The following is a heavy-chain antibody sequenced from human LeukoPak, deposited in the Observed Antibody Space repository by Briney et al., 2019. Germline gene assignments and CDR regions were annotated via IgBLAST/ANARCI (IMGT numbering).Heavy chain of an antibody. CDR3: TRRHSSGSN. V-gene: IGHV3-66*02. CDR1: GFTVSTNY. J-gene: IGHJ4*02. CDR2: IHSGGIT. Sequence: GGSLRLSCAASGFTVSTNYMSWVRQAPGKGLEWVSVIHSGGITYYADSVKGRFNISRDNSKNTLYLQINSLRPEDTALYYCTRRHSSGSNWGQGTLVTVSS. D-gene: IGHD6-19*01.